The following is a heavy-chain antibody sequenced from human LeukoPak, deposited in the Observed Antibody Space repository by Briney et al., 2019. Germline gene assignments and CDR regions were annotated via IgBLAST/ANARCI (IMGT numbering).Heavy chain of an antibody. V-gene: IGHV1-8*01. CDR3: ARGGSFWSGSGSDY. Sequence: ASVKVSCKASGYIYTFYDINWARQATGQGLEWMRWMNPNSGNRGYAQKFQGRVTMTMNSSISTAYMELSSLRSEDTAVYYCARGGSFWSGSGSDYWGQGTLVTVSS. CDR2: MNPNSGNR. J-gene: IGHJ4*02. D-gene: IGHD3-3*01. CDR1: GYIYTFYD.